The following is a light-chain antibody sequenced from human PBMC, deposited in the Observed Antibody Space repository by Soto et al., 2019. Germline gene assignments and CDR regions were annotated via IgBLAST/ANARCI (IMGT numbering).Light chain of an antibody. CDR2: DVS. CDR1: SSDVGGYNY. V-gene: IGLV2-14*01. J-gene: IGLJ1*01. CDR3: SSYTSSSTLHYV. Sequence: QSALTQPASGSGAPGQSITISCTGTSSDVGGYNYVSWYQQHPGKAPKLMIYDVSNRPSGVSNRFSGSKSGNTASLTISGLQAEEEADYYCSSYTSSSTLHYVFGTGTKVTVL.